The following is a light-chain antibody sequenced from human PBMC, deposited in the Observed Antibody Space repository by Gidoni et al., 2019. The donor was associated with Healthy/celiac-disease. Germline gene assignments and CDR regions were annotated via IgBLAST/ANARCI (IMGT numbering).Light chain of an antibody. CDR3: QQRSNWPPLT. CDR2: DAS. V-gene: IGKV3-11*01. CDR1: QSVSSY. Sequence: VLTQSPATLSLSPGERATLSCRASQSVSSYLAWYQQKPGQAPRLLIYDASNRATGIPARFSGSGSGTDFTLTISSLEPEDFAVYYCQQRSNWPPLTFXGXTKVEIK. J-gene: IGKJ4*01.